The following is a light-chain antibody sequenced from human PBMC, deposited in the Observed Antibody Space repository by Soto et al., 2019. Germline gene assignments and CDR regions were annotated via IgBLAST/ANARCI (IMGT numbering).Light chain of an antibody. CDR3: SSRAGSDSLMV. V-gene: IGLV2-8*01. Sequence: QTVVTQPPSASGSPGQSVTISCTGTSSDIGTFSSISWYQQYPGKAPKLMIFGVSQRPSGVPDRFSGSKSANTASLTVSGLQDEDEAEYYCSSRAGSDSLMVFGGGTKVTVL. CDR2: GVS. J-gene: IGLJ2*01. CDR1: SSDIGTFSS.